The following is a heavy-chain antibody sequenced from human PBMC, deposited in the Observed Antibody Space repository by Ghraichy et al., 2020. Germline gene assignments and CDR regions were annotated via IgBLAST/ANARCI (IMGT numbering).Heavy chain of an antibody. CDR1: GYTFTGYY. Sequence: ASVKVSCKASGYTFTGYYMHWVRQAPGQGLEWMGWINPNSGGTNYAQKFQGRVTMARDTSISTAYMELSRLRSDDTAVYYCARDYYDSSGATSYNWFDPWGQGTLVTVSS. CDR3: ARDYYDSSGATSYNWFDP. V-gene: IGHV1-2*02. CDR2: INPNSGGT. J-gene: IGHJ5*02. D-gene: IGHD3-22*01.